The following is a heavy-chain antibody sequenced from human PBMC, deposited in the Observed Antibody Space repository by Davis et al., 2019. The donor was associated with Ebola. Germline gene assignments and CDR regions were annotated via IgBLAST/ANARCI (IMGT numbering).Heavy chain of an antibody. Sequence: GGSLRLSCPASGFTFSSYSMNWVRQAPGKGLEWVSSISSSRSHIYYADSVKGRFTISRDNAKNSLYLQMNSLRAEDTAVYYCARDSGYDYGGYYYYGMDVWGKGTTVTVSS. J-gene: IGHJ6*04. D-gene: IGHD5-12*01. CDR2: ISSSRSHI. V-gene: IGHV3-21*01. CDR3: ARDSGYDYGGYYYYGMDV. CDR1: GFTFSSYS.